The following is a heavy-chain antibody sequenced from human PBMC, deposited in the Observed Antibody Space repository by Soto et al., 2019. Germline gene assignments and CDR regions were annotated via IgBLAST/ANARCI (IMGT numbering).Heavy chain of an antibody. CDR3: ANLYDILTGPVPPIDY. CDR1: GFTFSSYG. J-gene: IGHJ4*02. V-gene: IGHV3-30*18. CDR2: ISYDGSNK. D-gene: IGHD3-9*01. Sequence: QVQLVESGGGVVQPGRSLRLSCAASGFTFSSYGMHWVRQAPGKGLEWVAVISYDGSNKYYADSVKGRFTISRDNSKNSLYLQMNSLRAEDTAVYYCANLYDILTGPVPPIDYWGQGTLVTVSS.